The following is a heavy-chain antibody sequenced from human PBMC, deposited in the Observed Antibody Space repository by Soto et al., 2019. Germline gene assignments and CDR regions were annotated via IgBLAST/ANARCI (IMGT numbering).Heavy chain of an antibody. V-gene: IGHV3-23*01. CDR3: VRRAITATTNWGAFDV. D-gene: IGHD1-20*01. Sequence: GGSLRLSXAASGLTFSSFVMNCVRQAPGKGLEWVSTVSPGGDVSHYTDSVKGRFTISRDNSRRTLHLQMDSLRAEDAAVYFCVRRAITATTNWGAFDVWGQGTVVTVSS. J-gene: IGHJ3*01. CDR1: GLTFSSFV. CDR2: VSPGGDVS.